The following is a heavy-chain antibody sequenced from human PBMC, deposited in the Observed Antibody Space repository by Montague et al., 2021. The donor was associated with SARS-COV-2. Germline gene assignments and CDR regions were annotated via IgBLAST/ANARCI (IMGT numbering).Heavy chain of an antibody. Sequence: SETLSLTCAVPGGSISSSNWWSWVRQPPGKGLEWIGEIYHSGSTNYNPSLKSRVTISVDKSKNQFSLKLSSVTAADTAVYYCAREVGDCSSTSCYRARWGYCYGMDVWGQGTTVTVSS. CDR2: IYHSGST. CDR1: GGSISSSNW. V-gene: IGHV4-4*02. J-gene: IGHJ6*02. CDR3: AREVGDCSSTSCYRARWGYCYGMDV. D-gene: IGHD2-2*01.